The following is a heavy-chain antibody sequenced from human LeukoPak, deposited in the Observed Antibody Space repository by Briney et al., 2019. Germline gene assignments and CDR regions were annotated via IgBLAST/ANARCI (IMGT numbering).Heavy chain of an antibody. D-gene: IGHD3-22*01. V-gene: IGHV3-53*01. CDR2: IYSGGST. Sequence: GGSLRLSCVASGFTFSRYAMHWVRQAPGKGLEWVSFIYSGGSTYYTDSVKGRFTISRDNSKNTLYLQMNSLRAEDTAVYYCARRAGDYSHPYDYWGQGILVTVSS. J-gene: IGHJ4*02. CDR1: GFTFSRYA. CDR3: ARRAGDYSHPYDY.